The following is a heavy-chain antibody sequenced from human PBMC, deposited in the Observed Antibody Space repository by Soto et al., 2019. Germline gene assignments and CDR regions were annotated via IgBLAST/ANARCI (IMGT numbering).Heavy chain of an antibody. Sequence: EVQLVESGGGLVQPGGSLRLSCVASGFTFSSYWMHWVRQAPGKGLVWVSSISNDGSSIYADPVKGRFTISRDNAKNTLYLQMNSLRAEYTAVYYCARLPNKSPQNWGQGTLVIASP. CDR3: ARLPNKSPQN. V-gene: IGHV3-74*01. CDR2: ISNDGSS. CDR1: GFTFSSYW. J-gene: IGHJ1*01.